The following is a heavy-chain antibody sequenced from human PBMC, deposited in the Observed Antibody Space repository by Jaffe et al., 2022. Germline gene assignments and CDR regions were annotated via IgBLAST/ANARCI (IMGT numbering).Heavy chain of an antibody. V-gene: IGHV4-59*01. CDR3: ARGREYSYGYSDYYYYMDV. Sequence: QVQLQESGPGLVKPSETLSLTCTVSGGSISSYYWSWIRQPPGKGLEWIGYIYYSGSTNYNPSLKSRVTISVDTSKNQFSLKLSSVTAADTAVYYCARGREYSYGYSDYYYYMDVWGKGTTVTVSS. J-gene: IGHJ6*03. CDR1: GGSISSYY. CDR2: IYYSGST. D-gene: IGHD5-18*01.